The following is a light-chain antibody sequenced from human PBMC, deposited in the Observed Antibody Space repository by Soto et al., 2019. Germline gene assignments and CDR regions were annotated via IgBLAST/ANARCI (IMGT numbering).Light chain of an antibody. CDR2: WAS. J-gene: IGKJ1*01. CDR1: QSVLFSPNNKNY. V-gene: IGKV4-1*01. Sequence: DIVMTQSPDSLAVSLGERATINCKSSQSVLFSPNNKNYLAWYQQKPGQPPKLLIYWASTRESGVPDRFSGIGSATDFTLTISSLQAEDVAFYYCQQYHSAPQTFGQGTMVEIK. CDR3: QQYHSAPQT.